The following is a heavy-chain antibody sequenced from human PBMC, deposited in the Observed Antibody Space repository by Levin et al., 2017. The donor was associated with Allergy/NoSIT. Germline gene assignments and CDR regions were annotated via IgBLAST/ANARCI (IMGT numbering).Heavy chain of an antibody. CDR2: TYYRSRWTS. D-gene: IGHD2-15*01. J-gene: IGHJ2*01. Sequence: SQTLSLTCGISGDSVSSTSAAWNWIRQSPSRGLEWLGRTYYRSRWTSNYATSVKSRININADTSKNQFSLQLNSVTPEDTAVYYCARDYCSGGSCNWHFDLWGRGTLITVSS. CDR3: ARDYCSGGSCNWHFDL. CDR1: GDSVSSTSAA. V-gene: IGHV6-1*01.